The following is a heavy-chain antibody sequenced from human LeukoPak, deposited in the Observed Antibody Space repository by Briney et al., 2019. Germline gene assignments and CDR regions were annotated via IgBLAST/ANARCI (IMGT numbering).Heavy chain of an antibody. D-gene: IGHD3-10*01. V-gene: IGHV3-48*03. CDR1: GFTFSSYE. CDR2: ISSSGSTI. J-gene: IGHJ5*02. Sequence: GGSLRLSCAASGFTFSSYEMNWVRQAPGKGLEWVSYISSSGSTIYYADSLTGRLTISRDNSKNTVSLQVSSLRVGDTAVYYCVRDRLPSAGVWFGKNWFDLWGQGTLVTVSS. CDR3: VRDRLPSAGVWFGKNWFDL.